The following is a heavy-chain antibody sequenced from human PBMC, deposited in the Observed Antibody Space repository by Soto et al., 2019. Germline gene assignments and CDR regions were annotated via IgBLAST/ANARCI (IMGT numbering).Heavy chain of an antibody. CDR1: GGSISSYY. CDR2: IYYSGST. CDR3: ARDSVWFGELLGYYYYGMDV. D-gene: IGHD3-10*01. J-gene: IGHJ6*02. Sequence: SETLSLTCTVSGGSISSYYWSWIRQPPGKGLEWIGYIYYSGSTNYNPSLKSRVTISVDTSKNQFSLKLSSVTAADTAVYYCARDSVWFGELLGYYYYGMDVWGQGTTVTVSS. V-gene: IGHV4-59*01.